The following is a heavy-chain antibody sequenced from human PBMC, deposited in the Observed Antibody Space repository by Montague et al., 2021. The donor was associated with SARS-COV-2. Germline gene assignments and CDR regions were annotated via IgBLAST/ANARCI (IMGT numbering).Heavy chain of an antibody. D-gene: IGHD1-26*01. J-gene: IGHJ4*02. CDR3: ARQDAVGATTGFDY. Sequence: SLRLSCAASGFTFSSYGTHWVRQAPGKGLEWVAVIRYDGSNKYYADSVKGRFTISRDNSKNSLFLQMNSLRAEDTAVYYCARQDAVGATTGFDYWGQGTLVTVSS. CDR1: GFTFSSYG. V-gene: IGHV3-33*01. CDR2: IRYDGSNK.